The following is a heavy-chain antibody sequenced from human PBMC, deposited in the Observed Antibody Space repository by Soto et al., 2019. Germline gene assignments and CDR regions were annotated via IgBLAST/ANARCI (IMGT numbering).Heavy chain of an antibody. CDR3: AREDCRSTSCSYSTGSYYFDY. Sequence: QVQLQESGPGLVQPSQTLSLTCTVSGGSISSGDYYWTWIRQPPGKGLEGIGYIIYSGSTYYNPSLKSRITMSVDTSKNQFSLNLSSVTAADTAVYYCAREDCRSTSCSYSTGSYYFDYWGQGTLVTLSS. D-gene: IGHD2-2*01. V-gene: IGHV4-30-4*01. CDR2: IIYSGST. CDR1: GGSISSGDYY. J-gene: IGHJ4*02.